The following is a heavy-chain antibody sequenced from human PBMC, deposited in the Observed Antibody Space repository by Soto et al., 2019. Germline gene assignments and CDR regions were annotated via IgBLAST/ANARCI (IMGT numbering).Heavy chain of an antibody. CDR1: GFTFSSYS. CDR2: ISSSSSYI. Sequence: EVQLVESGGGLVKPGGSLRLSCAASGFTFSSYSMNWVRQAPGKGLEWVSSISSSSSYIYYADSVKGRFTISRDNAKNSLYLQMNSLRAEDTAVYYCARDSDIVVVSDFDYWGQGTLVTVSS. J-gene: IGHJ4*02. CDR3: ARDSDIVVVSDFDY. D-gene: IGHD2-2*01. V-gene: IGHV3-21*01.